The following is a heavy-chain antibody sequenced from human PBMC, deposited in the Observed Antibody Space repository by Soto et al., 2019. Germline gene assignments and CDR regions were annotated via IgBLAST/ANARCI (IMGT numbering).Heavy chain of an antibody. D-gene: IGHD6-13*01. CDR1: GYSFTSHW. CDR2: IYPGAADT. V-gene: IGHV5-51*01. Sequence: GPSLKVSCKRSGYSFTSHWIGLSLQMLAKGLEWMGIIYPGAADTRYSPSFQGQVTISADKSISTAYLQWSSLKASDTAMYYCARLVAAAGNYYYYCGMDVWGQGTTATVSS. J-gene: IGHJ6*02. CDR3: ARLVAAAGNYYYYCGMDV.